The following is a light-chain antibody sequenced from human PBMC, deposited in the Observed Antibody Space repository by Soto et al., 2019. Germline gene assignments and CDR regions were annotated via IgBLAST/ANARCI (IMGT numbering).Light chain of an antibody. CDR1: SRDVGGYNY. Sequence: QSALTQPPSASGSLGQSVTISCTGTSRDVGGYNYVSWYQQHPGKAPKLMIYEVSKRPSGVPDRFSGSKSGSTASLTVSGLQAEDEADYSGYSYAGGNNVFGTGTKVTVL. V-gene: IGLV2-8*01. CDR3: YSYAGGNNV. CDR2: EVS. J-gene: IGLJ1*01.